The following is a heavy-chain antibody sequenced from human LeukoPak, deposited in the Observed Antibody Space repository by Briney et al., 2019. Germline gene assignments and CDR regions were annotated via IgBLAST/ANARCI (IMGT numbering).Heavy chain of an antibody. Sequence: LETLSLTCAVYGGSFSGYYWSWVREPPGQGLEWSGEINHSVSTNYNPPPKSRVTISLDTSNNQFSLKPSSVTAAETAVYYCARGRGGNSWYSWRYSMDVWGKRATGTASS. CDR2: INHSVST. CDR1: GGSFSGYY. CDR3: ARGRGGNSWYSWRYSMDV. D-gene: IGHD6-13*01. V-gene: IGHV4-34*01. J-gene: IGHJ6*04.